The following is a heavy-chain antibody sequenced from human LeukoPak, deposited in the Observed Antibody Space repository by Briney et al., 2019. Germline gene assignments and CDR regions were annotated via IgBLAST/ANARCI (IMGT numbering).Heavy chain of an antibody. Sequence: GGSLRLSCAASGFTFSSYAMNWVRQAPGKGLEWVSAISNSGGSTYYADSVKGRFTVSRDNSKNTLFLQMNSLRAEDTAVYYCAKVRNSGWYSYINWFDPWGQGTLVTVSS. J-gene: IGHJ5*02. V-gene: IGHV3-23*01. D-gene: IGHD6-19*01. CDR2: ISNSGGST. CDR1: GFTFSSYA. CDR3: AKVRNSGWYSYINWFDP.